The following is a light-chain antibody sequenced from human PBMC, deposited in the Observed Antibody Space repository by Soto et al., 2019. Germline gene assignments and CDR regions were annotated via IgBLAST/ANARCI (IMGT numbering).Light chain of an antibody. Sequence: QSVLTQSPSVSGAPGQRVTVACTGTSSNIGADYDVHWYQQLPGMAPKLLIYNNNQRPSGVPDRFSGSKSGTSASLAISGLQSADEADYYCATWDDSRNKHFGTGTKLTVL. CDR2: NNN. CDR1: SSNIGADYD. J-gene: IGLJ1*01. CDR3: ATWDDSRNKH. V-gene: IGLV1-40*01.